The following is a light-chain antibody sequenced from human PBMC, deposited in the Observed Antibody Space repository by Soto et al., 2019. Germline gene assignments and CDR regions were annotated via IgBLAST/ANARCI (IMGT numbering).Light chain of an antibody. CDR3: QQYNSFPLT. V-gene: IGKV1-5*03. CDR2: KAS. Sequence: DIQMTQSPSTLSASVGDRVTITCLASQFMSVWLAWYQQKPGTAPKLLIYKASSLESGVPTRFSGSGSGTEFTLTISSLQPDDSETYYCQQYNSFPLTFGPGTTVDLK. J-gene: IGKJ3*01. CDR1: QFMSVW.